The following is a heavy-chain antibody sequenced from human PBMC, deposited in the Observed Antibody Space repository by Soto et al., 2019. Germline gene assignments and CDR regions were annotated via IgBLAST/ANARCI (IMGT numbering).Heavy chain of an antibody. CDR1: GFTFSSYG. J-gene: IGHJ2*01. V-gene: IGHV3-33*01. CDR3: ARTNSHWYFDL. Sequence: QVQLVESGGGVVQPGRSLRLSCAASGFTFSSYGMHWVRQAPGKGLEWVAVIWYDGRNEYYADSVKGRFTISRDNSKNTLYLQMNNLRAEDTAVYYCARTNSHWYFDLWGRGTLVTVSS. CDR2: IWYDGRNE. D-gene: IGHD1-1*01.